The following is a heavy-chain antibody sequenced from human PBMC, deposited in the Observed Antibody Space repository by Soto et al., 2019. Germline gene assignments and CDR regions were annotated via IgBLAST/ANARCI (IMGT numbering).Heavy chain of an antibody. Sequence: QVQLVQSGAEVKKPGASVKVSSRSLGYPLTGYFMHWVRQAPEKGLEWRGGTNPNSGGTNYAQKFQGWVTMTRDTSISTAYMELSRLRSDDTAVYYCARTALLWFGELHYWGQGTLVTVSS. J-gene: IGHJ4*02. D-gene: IGHD3-10*01. CDR1: GYPLTGYF. CDR2: TNPNSGGT. CDR3: ARTALLWFGELHY. V-gene: IGHV1-2*04.